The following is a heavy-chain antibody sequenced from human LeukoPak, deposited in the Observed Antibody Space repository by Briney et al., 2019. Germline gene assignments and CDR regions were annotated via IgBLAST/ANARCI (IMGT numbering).Heavy chain of an antibody. V-gene: IGHV3-7*04. CDR2: IHPEGNEK. Sequence: PGGSLRLSCAVSGFTFSNFWMCWVRQAPGRGLEWVANIHPEGNEKYHVGSVEGRFVISRDNTKNLLFLQMSGLRVEDTALYYCARGDAFSGDHWGQGTLVTVSS. CDR3: ARGDAFSGDH. CDR1: GFTFSNFW. J-gene: IGHJ4*02.